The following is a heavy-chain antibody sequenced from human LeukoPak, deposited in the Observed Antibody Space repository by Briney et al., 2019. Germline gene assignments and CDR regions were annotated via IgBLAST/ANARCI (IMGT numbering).Heavy chain of an antibody. Sequence: ASVKVSCKVSGYTLTELSMHWVRQAPGKGLEWMGGFDPEDGETIYAQKFQGRVTMTEDTSTDTAYMELSSLRSEDTAFYYCAKDQAGTWGLDYWGQGTLVTVSS. CDR2: FDPEDGET. J-gene: IGHJ4*02. V-gene: IGHV1-24*01. CDR1: GYTLTELS. CDR3: AKDQAGTWGLDY. D-gene: IGHD3-10*01.